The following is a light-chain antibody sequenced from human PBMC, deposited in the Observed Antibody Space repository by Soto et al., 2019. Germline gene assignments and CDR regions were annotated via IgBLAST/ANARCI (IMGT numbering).Light chain of an antibody. CDR3: QQYGNSPRT. CDR1: QSVSSSY. Sequence: EIVLTQSPGTLSLSPGERATLSYRASQSVSSSYLAWYQQKPGQAPRLLIYAASSRATGIPDRFSGSGSGTDFSITISRLEPEDFAVYYCQQYGNSPRTFGQGTKVEIK. J-gene: IGKJ1*01. V-gene: IGKV3-20*01. CDR2: AAS.